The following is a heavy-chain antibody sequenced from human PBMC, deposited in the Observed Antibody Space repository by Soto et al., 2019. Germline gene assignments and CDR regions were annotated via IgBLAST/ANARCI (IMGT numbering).Heavy chain of an antibody. Sequence: ASVKVSCKASGYTFTSYYMHWVRQAPGQRLEWMGIINASNGSTRHSQKFQGRVTITRDTSASTAYMELSSLRSEDTAVYYCARFPWGSGWPLDYWGQGTLVTVSS. CDR2: INASNGST. D-gene: IGHD6-19*01. CDR1: GYTFTSYY. J-gene: IGHJ4*02. V-gene: IGHV1-46*01. CDR3: ARFPWGSGWPLDY.